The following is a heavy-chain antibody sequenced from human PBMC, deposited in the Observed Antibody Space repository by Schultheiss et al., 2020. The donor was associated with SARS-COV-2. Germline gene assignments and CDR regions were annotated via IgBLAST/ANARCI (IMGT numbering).Heavy chain of an antibody. J-gene: IGHJ5*02. CDR1: GGSVSSGSYY. CDR2: IYYSGST. D-gene: IGHD6-13*01. Sequence: SETLSLTCTVSGGSVSSGSYYWSWIRQPPGKGLEWIGYIYYSGSTNYNPSLKSRVTISVDTSKNQFSLKLSSVTAADTAVYYCARGGYSSSWSQTVSGWFDPWGQGTLVTVSS. CDR3: ARGGYSSSWSQTVSGWFDP. V-gene: IGHV4-61*01.